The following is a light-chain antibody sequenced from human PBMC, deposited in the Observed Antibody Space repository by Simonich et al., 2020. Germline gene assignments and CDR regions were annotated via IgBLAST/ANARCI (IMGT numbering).Light chain of an antibody. J-gene: IGLJ2*01. CDR2: DVS. CDR1: SSDVGGYNY. CDR3: CSYAGSSTVV. Sequence: QSALTQPRSVSGSPGQSVTISFTGTSSDVGGYNYVSWYQQHPGKAPKLMIYDVSKRPAGVPVRFAGSKSGNTASLPISGLQAEDEADYYCCSYAGSSTVVFGGGTKLTVL. V-gene: IGLV2-11*01.